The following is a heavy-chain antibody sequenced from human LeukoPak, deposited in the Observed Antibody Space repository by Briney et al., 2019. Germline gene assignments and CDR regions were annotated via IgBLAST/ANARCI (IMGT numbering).Heavy chain of an antibody. V-gene: IGHV3-74*01. CDR1: GFTFSKYW. D-gene: IGHD6-19*01. Sequence: GGSPRLSCAASGFTFSKYWMLWVRQAPGKGLKSVSRINTDGTVTTYADSVKGRFTVSRDNADNTMFLQMNSVRDEDTAVYYCATKQWLAPPPDSWGQGTPVTVSS. CDR3: ATKQWLAPPPDS. CDR2: INTDGTVT. J-gene: IGHJ4*02.